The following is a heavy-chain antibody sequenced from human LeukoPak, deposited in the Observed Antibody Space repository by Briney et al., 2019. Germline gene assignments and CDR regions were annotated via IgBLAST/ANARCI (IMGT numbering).Heavy chain of an antibody. Sequence: ASVKVSCKAPGGTFSSYAISWVRQAPGQGLEWMGGIIPIFGTANYAQKFQGRVTITADESTSTAYMELSSLRSEDTAVYYCASSNMLYSRVLADWGQGTLVTVSS. CDR1: GGTFSSYA. CDR3: ASSNMLYSRVLAD. CDR2: IIPIFGTA. J-gene: IGHJ4*02. D-gene: IGHD2-8*01. V-gene: IGHV1-69*13.